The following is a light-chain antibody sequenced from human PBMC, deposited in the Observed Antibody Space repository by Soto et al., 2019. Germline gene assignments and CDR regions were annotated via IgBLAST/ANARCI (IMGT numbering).Light chain of an antibody. CDR1: QSVSSY. Sequence: EIVLTQSPATLYLSPGERATLSCRASQSVSSYLVWYQQKPGQAPRLLIYDASNRATDIPDRFSGSGSGTDFTLNISSLEPEDFAVYYCQQRSNWPFTFGPGTQVDFK. CDR3: QQRSNWPFT. CDR2: DAS. V-gene: IGKV3-11*01. J-gene: IGKJ3*01.